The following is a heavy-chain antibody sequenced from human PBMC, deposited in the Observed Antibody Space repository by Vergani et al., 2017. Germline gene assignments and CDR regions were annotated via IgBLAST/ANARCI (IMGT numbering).Heavy chain of an antibody. Sequence: EVQLVESGGGLVKPGGSLRLSCAASGFTFSSYSMNWVRQAPGNGLEWVSSISSSSSYIYYADSVKGRFTISRDNAKNSLYLQMNSLRAEDTAVYYCARDRGGSYRFDYWGQGTLVTVSS. CDR3: ARDRGGSYRFDY. D-gene: IGHD2-15*01. V-gene: IGHV3-21*01. CDR2: ISSSSSYI. J-gene: IGHJ4*02. CDR1: GFTFSSYS.